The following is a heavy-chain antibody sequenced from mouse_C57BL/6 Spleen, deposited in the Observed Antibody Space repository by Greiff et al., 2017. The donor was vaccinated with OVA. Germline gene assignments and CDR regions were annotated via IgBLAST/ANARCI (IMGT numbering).Heavy chain of an antibody. J-gene: IGHJ4*01. V-gene: IGHV5-12*01. D-gene: IGHD3-3*01. Sequence: EVQVVESGGGLVQPGGSLKLSCAASGFTFSDYYMYWVRQTPEKRLEWVAYISNGGGSTYYPDTVKGRFTISRDNAKNTLYLQMSRLKSEDTAMYYCARHGDPPYAMDYWGQGTSVTVSS. CDR2: ISNGGGST. CDR1: GFTFSDYY. CDR3: ARHGDPPYAMDY.